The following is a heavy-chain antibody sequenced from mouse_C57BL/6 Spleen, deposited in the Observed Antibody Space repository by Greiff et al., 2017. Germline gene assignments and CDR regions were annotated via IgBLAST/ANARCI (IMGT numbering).Heavy chain of an antibody. D-gene: IGHD2-1*01. CDR1: GYAFSSSW. J-gene: IGHJ4*01. CDR2: IYPGDGDT. Sequence: QVQLQQSGPELVKPGASVKLSCKASGYAFSSSWMNWVKQRPGKGLEWIGRIYPGDGDTNYNGKFKGKATLTADKSSSTAYMQLSSLTSEDSAVYFCARSGGNHYYAMDYWGQGTSVTVSS. V-gene: IGHV1-82*01. CDR3: ARSGGNHYYAMDY.